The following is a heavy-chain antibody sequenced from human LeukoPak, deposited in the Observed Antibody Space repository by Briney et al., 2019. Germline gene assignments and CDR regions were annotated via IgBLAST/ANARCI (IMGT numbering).Heavy chain of an antibody. V-gene: IGHV1-8*01. D-gene: IGHD3-9*01. CDR1: GYTFTSYD. CDR2: MNPNRGNT. Sequence: GASVTVSCKASGYTFTSYDINWVRQATGQGLEWMGWMNPNRGNTGYAQKFQGRVTMTRNTSISTAYMELSSLRSEDTAVYYCARWLGFDWLLYSNYYYGMDVWGQGTTVTVSS. CDR3: ARWLGFDWLLYSNYYYGMDV. J-gene: IGHJ6*02.